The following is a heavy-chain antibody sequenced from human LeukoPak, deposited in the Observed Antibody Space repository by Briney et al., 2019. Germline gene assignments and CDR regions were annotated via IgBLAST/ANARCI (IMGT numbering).Heavy chain of an antibody. D-gene: IGHD3-10*01. V-gene: IGHV3-30*02. CDR2: IRYDGSNK. Sequence: GALRLSCAASGFTFSSYGMHWVRQAPGKGLEWVAFIRYDGSNKYYADSVKGRFTISRDNSKNTLYLQMNSLRAEDTAVYYCAKDYITMVRGAPTTWFDPWGQGTLVTVSS. CDR1: GFTFSSYG. J-gene: IGHJ5*02. CDR3: AKDYITMVRGAPTTWFDP.